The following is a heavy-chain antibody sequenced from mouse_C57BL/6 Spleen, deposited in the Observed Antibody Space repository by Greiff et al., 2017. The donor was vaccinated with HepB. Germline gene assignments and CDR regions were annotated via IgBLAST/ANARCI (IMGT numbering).Heavy chain of an antibody. V-gene: IGHV1-26*01. CDR3: ARFRSNYGFDY. CDR1: GYTFTDYY. D-gene: IGHD2-5*01. J-gene: IGHJ2*01. Sequence: VQLQQSGPELVKPGASVKISCKASGYTFTDYYMNWVKQSHGKSLEWIGDINPNNGGTSYNQKFKGKATLTVDKSSSTAYMELRSLTSEDSAVYYCARFRSNYGFDYWGQGTTLTVSS. CDR2: INPNNGGT.